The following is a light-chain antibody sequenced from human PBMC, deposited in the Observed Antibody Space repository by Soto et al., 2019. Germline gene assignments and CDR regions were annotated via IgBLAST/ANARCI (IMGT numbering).Light chain of an antibody. CDR3: QQFSGSPFA. CDR1: QSVRSTF. Sequence: EIVLTQSPGTLSLSPGERATLSCRASQSVRSTFLAWYQQKPGQAPRLLMYGASSRATGIPDRFSGSGSGTDFTLTISRLEPEDFAVYYCQQFSGSPFAFGPGTKLDIK. J-gene: IGKJ3*01. CDR2: GAS. V-gene: IGKV3-20*01.